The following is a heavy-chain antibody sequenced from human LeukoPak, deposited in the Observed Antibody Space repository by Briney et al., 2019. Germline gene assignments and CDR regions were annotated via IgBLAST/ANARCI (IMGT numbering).Heavy chain of an antibody. V-gene: IGHV1-2*02. CDR2: INPNSGGT. CDR3: AREKTPVTGTRRNWFDP. Sequence: GASVKVSCKASGYTFTGYFIHWVRQAPGQGLEWMGWINPNSGGTNNVQKFQGRVIMTRDTSINTVYMELRRLRSDDTAVYYCAREKTPVTGTRRNWFDPWGQGTLVTVSS. J-gene: IGHJ5*02. D-gene: IGHD4-17*01. CDR1: GYTFTGYF.